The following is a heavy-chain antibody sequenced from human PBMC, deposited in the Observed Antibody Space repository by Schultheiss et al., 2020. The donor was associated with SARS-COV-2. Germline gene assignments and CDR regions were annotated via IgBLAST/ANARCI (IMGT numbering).Heavy chain of an antibody. CDR3: AKDISQLVGYFDY. V-gene: IGHV3-9*01. D-gene: IGHD6-6*01. CDR2: ISWNSGSI. J-gene: IGHJ4*02. CDR1: GFTFDDYV. Sequence: GGSLRLSCAASGFTFDDYVMHWVRQAPGKGLEWVSRISWNSGSIGYADSVKGRFTITRDNAKNSLYLQMNSLRAEDTAFYYCAKDISQLVGYFDYWGQGTLVTVSS.